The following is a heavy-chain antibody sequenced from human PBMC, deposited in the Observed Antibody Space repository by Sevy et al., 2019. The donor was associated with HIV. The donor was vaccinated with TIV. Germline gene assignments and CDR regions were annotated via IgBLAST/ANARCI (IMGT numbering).Heavy chain of an antibody. J-gene: IGHJ4*02. CDR3: AKDPDRSSSWYDY. CDR2: IRYDGSNK. Sequence: GGSLRLFCAASGFTFSTYGMHWVRQAPGKGLEWVAFIRYDGSNKYYPDSVKGRFTISRDNSKNTLYLQMNSLRPEDTAVYYCAKDPDRSSSWYDYWGQGTLVTVSS. V-gene: IGHV3-30*02. D-gene: IGHD6-13*01. CDR1: GFTFSTYG.